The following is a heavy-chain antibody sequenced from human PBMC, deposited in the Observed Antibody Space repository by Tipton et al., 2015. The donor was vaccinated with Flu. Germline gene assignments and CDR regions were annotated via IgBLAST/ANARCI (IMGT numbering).Heavy chain of an antibody. Sequence: LRLSCAVYGGSFSGYYWSWIRQPPGKGLEWIGEINHSGSTNYNPSLKSRVTISVDTSKNQFSLKLSSVTAADTAVYYCASQYSSSWYAALDIWGQGTMVTVSS. CDR1: GGSFSGYY. CDR3: ASQYSSSWYAALDI. V-gene: IGHV4-34*01. D-gene: IGHD6-13*01. CDR2: INHSGST. J-gene: IGHJ3*02.